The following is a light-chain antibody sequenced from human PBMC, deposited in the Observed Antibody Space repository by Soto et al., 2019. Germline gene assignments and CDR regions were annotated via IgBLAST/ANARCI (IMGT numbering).Light chain of an antibody. CDR1: QSVSSN. V-gene: IGKV3-15*01. CDR3: QQYSNWPPIT. Sequence: ERMMTQSPATLSVSPGERATLSCRASQSVSSNLAWYQQKPGQAPRLLIYAVSTRATGIPARFSGSGSGTEFTLTISSLQSEDFAVYYCQQYSNWPPITFGQGTRLEIK. J-gene: IGKJ5*01. CDR2: AVS.